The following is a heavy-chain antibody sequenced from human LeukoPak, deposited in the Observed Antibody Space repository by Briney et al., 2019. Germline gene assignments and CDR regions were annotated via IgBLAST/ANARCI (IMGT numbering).Heavy chain of an antibody. J-gene: IGHJ4*02. CDR3: ARYTGSAVAGNQPIDY. V-gene: IGHV4-39*01. D-gene: IGHD6-19*01. Sequence: SETLSLTCTVSGGSISSSSYYWAWIRQPPGKGLEWIWTISYSGSTYYNPSLTSRVTISVDTSKNQFSLKLRSVTAADTAVYYCARYTGSAVAGNQPIDYWGQGTLVTVSS. CDR2: ISYSGST. CDR1: GGSISSSSYY.